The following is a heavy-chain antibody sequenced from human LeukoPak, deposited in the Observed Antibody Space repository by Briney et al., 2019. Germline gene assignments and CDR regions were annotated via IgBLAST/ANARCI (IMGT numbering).Heavy chain of an antibody. CDR2: ISTYNGDT. CDR1: GYAFKKYA. Sequence: AASVKVSCKASGYAFKKYAISWVRQAPGQGLEWLGWISTYNGDTNYAQNFKGRVTMTTDASTSTAYMELRSLRSDDTAVYYCTRDPSNSSGWYIYFDYWGQGALVTVSS. J-gene: IGHJ4*02. D-gene: IGHD6-19*01. V-gene: IGHV1-18*01. CDR3: TRDPSNSSGWYIYFDY.